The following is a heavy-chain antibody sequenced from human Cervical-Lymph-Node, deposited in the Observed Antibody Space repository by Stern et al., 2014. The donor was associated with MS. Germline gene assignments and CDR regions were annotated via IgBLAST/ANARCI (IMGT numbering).Heavy chain of an antibody. CDR1: GFAFRNYA. CDR2: TSGSGGST. J-gene: IGHJ4*02. D-gene: IGHD3-22*01. CDR3: AKAPAYYYDTSGYYEFDY. Sequence: VQLVESGGDLVQPGGSLRLSCAASGFAFRNYAMSWVRQAPGKRLEWVSSTSGSGGSTYYADPVKGRFTISRDNSRNTLYLQMDSLRAEDTAVYYCAKAPAYYYDTSGYYEFDYRGQGTLVTVSS. V-gene: IGHV3-23*04.